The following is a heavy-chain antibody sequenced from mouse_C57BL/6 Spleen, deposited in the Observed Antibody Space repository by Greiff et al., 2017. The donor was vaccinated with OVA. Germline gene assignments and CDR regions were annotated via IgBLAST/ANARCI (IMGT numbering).Heavy chain of an antibody. J-gene: IGHJ4*01. CDR3: ARWDGSSYAMDY. CDR2: IYPGDGDT. CDR1: GYAFSSYW. V-gene: IGHV1-80*01. D-gene: IGHD1-1*01. Sequence: ESGAELVKPGASVKISCKASGYAFSSYWMNWVKQRPGKGLEWIGQIYPGDGDTNYNGKFKGKATLTADKSSSTAYMQLSSLTSEDSAVYFCARWDGSSYAMDYWGQGTSVTVSS.